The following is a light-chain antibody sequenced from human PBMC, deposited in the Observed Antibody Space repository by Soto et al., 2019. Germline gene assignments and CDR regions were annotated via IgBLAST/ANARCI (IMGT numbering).Light chain of an antibody. J-gene: IGKJ2*01. Sequence: EIVLTQSPGTLSLSPGERATLSCRASQSVSSSYLAWYQQKPGQAPRLLIYGASSRATGIPDRFRGSGSGTNFTLTISRLEPEDFAVYYGQQYGSSPYTFGEGTKREI. V-gene: IGKV3-20*01. CDR3: QQYGSSPYT. CDR1: QSVSSSY. CDR2: GAS.